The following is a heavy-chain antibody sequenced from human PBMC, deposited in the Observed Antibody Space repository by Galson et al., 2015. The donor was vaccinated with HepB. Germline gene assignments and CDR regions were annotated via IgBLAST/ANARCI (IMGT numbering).Heavy chain of an antibody. CDR1: GYTFTNYY. J-gene: IGHJ4*02. V-gene: IGHV1-46*03. CDR2: TNPSGGTT. D-gene: IGHD3-22*01. CDR3: ARDLNYYESSAYFTEFYFDY. Sequence: SVKVSCKASGYTFTNYYMHWVRQAPGQGLEWMGITNPSGGTTTLAQKFQGRVTVTRDTSTSTVYMELSSLRSDDTAVYYCARDLNYYESSAYFTEFYFDYWGQGTLVTVSS.